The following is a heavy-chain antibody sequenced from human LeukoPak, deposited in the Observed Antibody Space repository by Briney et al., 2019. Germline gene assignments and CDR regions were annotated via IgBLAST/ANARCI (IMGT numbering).Heavy chain of an antibody. CDR2: IIPIFGTA. Sequence: SVKVSCKASGYTFTGYYMHWVRQAPGQGLEWMGGIIPIFGTANYAQKFQGRVTITADESTSTAYMELSSLRSEDTAVYYCASGRYDSSGYYRPYYYYYGMDVWGQGTTVTVSS. CDR1: GYTFTGYY. CDR3: ASGRYDSSGYYRPYYYYYGMDV. J-gene: IGHJ6*02. V-gene: IGHV1-69*13. D-gene: IGHD3-22*01.